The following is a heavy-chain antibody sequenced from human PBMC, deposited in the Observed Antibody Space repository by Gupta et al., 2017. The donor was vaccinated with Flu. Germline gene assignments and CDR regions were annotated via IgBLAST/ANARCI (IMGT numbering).Heavy chain of an antibody. CDR1: GYRFTSYW. CDR2: IYPGDSDT. CDR3: ARQDSGGDYMSSPFDY. D-gene: IGHD4-17*01. V-gene: IGHV5-51*01. Sequence: EVQLVQLGAEVKKPGASLKMSGKGSGYRFTSYWSGWVRLLPGKGLEWMGIIYPGDSDTRYSPSFQGQVTISADKSITTAYLQWSSLKASDTAMYFCARQDSGGDYMSSPFDYWGQGTLVTVSS. J-gene: IGHJ4*02.